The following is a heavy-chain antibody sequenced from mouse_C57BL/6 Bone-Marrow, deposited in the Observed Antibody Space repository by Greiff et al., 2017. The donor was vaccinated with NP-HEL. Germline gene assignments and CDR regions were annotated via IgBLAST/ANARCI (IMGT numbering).Heavy chain of an antibody. CDR2: ILPGSGNT. CDR1: GYTFTGNW. V-gene: IGHV1-9*01. Sequence: VQLQESGAELMKPGASVKLSCKATGYTFTGNWIEWVKQRPGHGLEWIGEILPGSGNTYYNEKFKGKATFTAETSSNPAYMQLSSLTTEDSAIYYGARDYYGNSYFDYWGQGTTLTVSS. J-gene: IGHJ2*01. CDR3: ARDYYGNSYFDY. D-gene: IGHD1-1*01.